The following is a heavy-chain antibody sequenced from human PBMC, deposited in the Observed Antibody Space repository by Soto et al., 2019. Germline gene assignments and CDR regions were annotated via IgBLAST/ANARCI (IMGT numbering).Heavy chain of an antibody. J-gene: IGHJ4*02. CDR3: ARPTMVRGVIRD. V-gene: IGHV4-39*01. CDR1: GGSISSSSYY. Sequence: QLQLQESGPGLVKPSETLSLTCTVSGGSISSSSYYWGWIRQPPGKGLEWIGSIYYNGSTYYNPSLKSRVTISVDTSKNQFSLKLSSVTAADTAVYYCARPTMVRGVIRDWGQGTLVTVSS. CDR2: IYYNGST. D-gene: IGHD3-10*01.